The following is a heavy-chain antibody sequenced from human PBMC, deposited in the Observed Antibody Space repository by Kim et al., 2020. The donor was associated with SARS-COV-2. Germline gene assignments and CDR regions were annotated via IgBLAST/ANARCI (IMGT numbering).Heavy chain of an antibody. CDR2: IDQGGRS. CDR1: GESFSGYL. V-gene: IGHV4-34*01. D-gene: IGHD6-19*01. J-gene: IGHJ6*01. Sequence: SETLSLTCAVYGESFSGYLWTWIRQTPEKGLEWIGEIDQGGRSDYNPALKSRVTLSVDASKYQFSLKLSSLIVADTAVYFCARGGRRRVAGRNRGFFYG. CDR3: ARGGRRRVAGRNRGFFYG.